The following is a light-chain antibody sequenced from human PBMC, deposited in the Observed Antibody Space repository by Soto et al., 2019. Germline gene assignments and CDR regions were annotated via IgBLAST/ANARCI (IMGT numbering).Light chain of an antibody. CDR3: QQYNSYST. Sequence: DIQMTQSPSTLSASVGDRVTITCRASQSISSWLSWYQQKPGKAPKLLIYDASSLESGVPSRFSGSGSGTEFTLTISSLQPEDFAPYYCQQYNSYSTFGQGTKLEIK. J-gene: IGKJ2*01. CDR2: DAS. V-gene: IGKV1-5*01. CDR1: QSISSW.